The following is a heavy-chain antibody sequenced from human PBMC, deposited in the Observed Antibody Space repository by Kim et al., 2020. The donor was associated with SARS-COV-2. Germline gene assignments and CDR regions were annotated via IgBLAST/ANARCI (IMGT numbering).Heavy chain of an antibody. Sequence: SKANNEPAAYAAMVKGRFTISRDDSKNTAYLQMNSLNTEDTAVYYCTRVDIWGQGTMVTVSS. V-gene: IGHV3-73*01. J-gene: IGHJ3*02. CDR2: SKANNEPA. CDR3: TRVDI.